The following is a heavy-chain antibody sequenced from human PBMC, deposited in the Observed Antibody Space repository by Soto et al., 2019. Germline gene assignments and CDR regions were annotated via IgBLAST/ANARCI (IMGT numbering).Heavy chain of an antibody. CDR2: IYPGDSDT. D-gene: IGHD1-26*01. CDR3: ARQRSYSHAFDI. CDR1: GYTFTGYW. Sequence: LKISCKGSGYTFTGYWIGWVRQMPGKGLEWMGIIYPGDSDTRYSPSFQGQVTISADKSISTAYLQWSSLRASDTAMYYCARQRSYSHAFDIWGQGTMVTVSS. J-gene: IGHJ3*02. V-gene: IGHV5-51*01.